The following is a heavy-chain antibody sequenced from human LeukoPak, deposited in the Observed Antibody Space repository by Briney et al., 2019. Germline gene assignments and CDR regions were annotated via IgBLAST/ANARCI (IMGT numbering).Heavy chain of an antibody. J-gene: IGHJ6*02. CDR2: IYYSGST. V-gene: IGHV4-31*03. Sequence: SETLSLTCTVSGGSISSGGYYWSWIRQHPGKGLEWIGYIYYSGSTYYNPSLKSRVTISVDTPKNQFSLKLSSVTAADTAVYYCARDAMYDFWSGYSTVYYYYGMDVWGQGTTVTVSS. D-gene: IGHD3-3*01. CDR3: ARDAMYDFWSGYSTVYYYYGMDV. CDR1: GGSISSGGYY.